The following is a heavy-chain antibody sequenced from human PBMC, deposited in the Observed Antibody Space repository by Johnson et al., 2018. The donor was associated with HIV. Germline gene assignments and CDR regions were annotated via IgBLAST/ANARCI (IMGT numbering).Heavy chain of an antibody. V-gene: IGHV3-30*18. D-gene: IGHD4-23*01. CDR2: ITFEGSDK. J-gene: IGHJ3*02. Sequence: QVQLVESGGALVQPGGSLRLSCAGSGFTFSNYGMHWVRQAPGKGLEWVAVITFEGSDKYYADSVKGRVTISRDDSKNTLYLRLNSLRPEDSAVYYCAKDVSVVTPSGSFDIWGQGTRVTVSS. CDR3: AKDVSVVTPSGSFDI. CDR1: GFTFSNYG.